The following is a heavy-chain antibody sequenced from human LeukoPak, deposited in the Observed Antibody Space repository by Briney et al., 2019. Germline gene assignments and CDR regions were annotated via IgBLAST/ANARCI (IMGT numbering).Heavy chain of an antibody. CDR2: IYSGGST. Sequence: GGSLRLSCAASGFTVSSNYMSWVRQAPGKGLEWVSVIYSGGSTYYADSVKGRFTISRDNSKNTLYLQMNSLRAEDTAVYYCAKDSPVWFGELFGPYNWFDPWGQGTLVTVSS. CDR3: AKDSPVWFGELFGPYNWFDP. J-gene: IGHJ5*02. CDR1: GFTVSSNY. V-gene: IGHV3-53*01. D-gene: IGHD3-10*01.